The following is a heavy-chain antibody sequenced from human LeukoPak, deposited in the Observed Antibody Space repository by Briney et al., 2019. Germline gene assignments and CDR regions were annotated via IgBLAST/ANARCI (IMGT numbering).Heavy chain of an antibody. J-gene: IGHJ4*02. D-gene: IGHD6-19*01. CDR2: IYYSGST. V-gene: IGHV4-39*07. CDR3: ARGIAVAGTTRTDY. CDR1: GGSISGNSYY. Sequence: SETLSLTCTVSGGSISGNSYYWGWIRQPPGKGLEWIGSIYYSGSTYYNPSLKSRVTISVDTSKNQFSLKLSSVTAADTAVYYCARGIAVAGTTRTDYWGQGTLVTVSS.